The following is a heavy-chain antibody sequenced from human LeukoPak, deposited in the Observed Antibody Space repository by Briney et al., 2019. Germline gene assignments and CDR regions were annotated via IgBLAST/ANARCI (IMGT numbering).Heavy chain of an antibody. D-gene: IGHD4-17*01. CDR1: GGSISGYS. J-gene: IGHJ4*02. V-gene: IGHV4-59*01. CDR3: ARDSYGDYGAHFDY. Sequence: SETPSLTCTVSGGSISGYSWSWIRQPPGKGLEWIGYIYYSGSTNYNPSLKSRVTISVDMSKNQFSLRLSSVTAADTAVYYCARDSYGDYGAHFDYWGQGTLVTVSS. CDR2: IYYSGST.